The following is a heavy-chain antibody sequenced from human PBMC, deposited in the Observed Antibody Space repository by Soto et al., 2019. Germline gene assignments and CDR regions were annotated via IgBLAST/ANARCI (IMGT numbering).Heavy chain of an antibody. Sequence: GGSLRLSCAASAFAFNNYAMSWVRQAPGKGLEWVSGIGGSGRTTYYADSVKGRFTISRDNSNNTLFLQMNSLRAEDTAVYYCAKSRYSDSSGDFYDYWGQGTLVTVSS. CDR1: AFAFNNYA. CDR3: AKSRYSDSSGDFYDY. D-gene: IGHD3-22*01. V-gene: IGHV3-23*01. CDR2: IGGSGRTT. J-gene: IGHJ4*02.